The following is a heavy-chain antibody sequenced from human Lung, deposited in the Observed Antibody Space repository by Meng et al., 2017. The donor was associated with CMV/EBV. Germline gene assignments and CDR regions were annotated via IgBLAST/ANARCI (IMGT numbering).Heavy chain of an antibody. J-gene: IGHJ6*02. Sequence: GGSLRLXFPTSGFNFKIFGMHWLRQLPGKGLEWVAFIRYDEKTKYYADSVKGRFTIFRDNSKNTLYLQMNSLRVEDTAVYYCVKDFPGDCYPLCYYFSHGMDVXGQGXTVTVSS. CDR2: IRYDEKTK. CDR3: VKDFPGDCYPLCYYFSHGMDV. D-gene: IGHD2-21*01. CDR1: GFNFKIFG. V-gene: IGHV3-30*02.